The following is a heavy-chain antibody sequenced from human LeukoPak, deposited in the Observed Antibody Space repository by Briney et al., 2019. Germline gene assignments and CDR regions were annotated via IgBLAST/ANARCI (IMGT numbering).Heavy chain of an antibody. V-gene: IGHV3-66*04. J-gene: IGHJ5*02. CDR2: IYSGGST. CDR3: ARHDWFDP. CDR1: GFTFDDYG. Sequence: GGSLRLSCAASGFTFDDYGMSWVRQAPGKGLEWVSVIYSGGSTYYADSVKGRFTISRDNSKNTLYLQMNSLRAEDTAVYYCARHDWFDPWGQGTLVTVSS.